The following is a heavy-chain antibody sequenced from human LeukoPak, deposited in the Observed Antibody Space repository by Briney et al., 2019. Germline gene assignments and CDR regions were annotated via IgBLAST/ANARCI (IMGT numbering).Heavy chain of an antibody. D-gene: IGHD6-13*01. Sequence: SETLSLTCAVYGGSFSGYYWSWIRQPPGKGLEWIGEINHSGSTNYNPSLKSRVTISVDTSKNQFSPKLSSVTAADTAVYYCARLYSSSWYRVDYWGQGTLVTVSS. CDR1: GGSFSGYY. J-gene: IGHJ4*02. V-gene: IGHV4-34*01. CDR2: INHSGST. CDR3: ARLYSSSWYRVDY.